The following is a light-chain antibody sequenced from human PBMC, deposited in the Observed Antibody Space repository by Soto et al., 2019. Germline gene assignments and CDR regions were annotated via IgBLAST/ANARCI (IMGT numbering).Light chain of an antibody. CDR3: QQSYSTPFT. CDR2: TAS. CDR1: QSISNY. Sequence: DIQMTQSPSSLSASVGDRVTITCRASQSISNYLNWYQQKPGKAPKVLIYTASSLQSGVPSRFSGSGSGTDFTLSISSLQPEDVATYYCQQSYSTPFTFGGGTKVEIK. V-gene: IGKV1-39*01. J-gene: IGKJ4*01.